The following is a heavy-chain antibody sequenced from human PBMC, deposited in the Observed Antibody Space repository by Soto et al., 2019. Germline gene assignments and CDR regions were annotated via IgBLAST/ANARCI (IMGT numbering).Heavy chain of an antibody. CDR1: GLIVMERV. J-gene: IGHJ6*03. Sequence: LLMSYATCGLIVMERVLSCISKAPGKGLEWVSYISSSSSVIDYADSVKGRFTVSRDNARHSLYLQMNSLRAEDTAVFYCARDLSWGANWYYYMDVWGKGTTVTVSS. D-gene: IGHD7-27*01. V-gene: IGHV3-11*06. CDR2: ISSSSSVI. CDR3: ARDLSWGANWYYYMDV.